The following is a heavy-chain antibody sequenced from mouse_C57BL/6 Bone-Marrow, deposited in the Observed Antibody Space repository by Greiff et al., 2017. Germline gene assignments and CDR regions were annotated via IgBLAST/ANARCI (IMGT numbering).Heavy chain of an antibody. CDR1: GYTFTSYW. J-gene: IGHJ3*01. D-gene: IGHD3-3*01. Sequence: QVQLKQPGTELVKPGASVKLSCKASGYTFTSYWMHWVKQRPGQGLEWIGNINPSNGVTNYNEKFKGKATLTVDKSSSTAYMQLSSLTSEDAAVYEVANRGQLRGFAYWGQGTLVTVSA. CDR3: ANRGQLRGFAY. V-gene: IGHV1-53*01. CDR2: INPSNGVT.